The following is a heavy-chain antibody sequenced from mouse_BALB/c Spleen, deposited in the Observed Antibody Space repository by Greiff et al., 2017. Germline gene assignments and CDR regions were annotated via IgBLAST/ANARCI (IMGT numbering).Heavy chain of an antibody. D-gene: IGHD1-1*01. V-gene: IGHV7-3*02. Sequence: EVMLVESGGGLVQPGGSLRLSCATSGFTFTDYYMSWVRQPPGKALEWLGFIRNKANGYTTEYSASVKGRFTISRDNSQSILYLQMNTLRAEDSATYYCARDGYGSSYDYFDYWGQGTTLTVAS. J-gene: IGHJ2*01. CDR3: ARDGYGSSYDYFDY. CDR1: GFTFTDYY. CDR2: IRNKANGYTT.